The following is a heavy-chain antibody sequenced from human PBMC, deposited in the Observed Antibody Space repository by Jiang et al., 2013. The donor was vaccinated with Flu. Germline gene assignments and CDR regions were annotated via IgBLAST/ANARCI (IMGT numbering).Heavy chain of an antibody. J-gene: IGHJ4*02. CDR3: ARDGYDLDY. V-gene: IGHV1-2*06. CDR1: GYTFTAYF. CDR2: INSNTGGT. D-gene: IGHD5-12*01. Sequence: GAEVKKPGASVKVSCKASGYTFTAYFMHWVRQAPGQGLEWMGRINSNTGGTNYVQKFQGRVTMTRDTSSSTVYMQLSGLRSDDTAVYYCARDGYDLDYWGQGTLVTVSS.